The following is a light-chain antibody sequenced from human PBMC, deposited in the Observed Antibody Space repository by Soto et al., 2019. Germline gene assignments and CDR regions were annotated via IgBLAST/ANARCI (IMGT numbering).Light chain of an antibody. V-gene: IGLV1-40*01. J-gene: IGLJ2*01. Sequence: QSVLPQPPSVSGAPGQRVTISCTGSSSNIGAGYDVHWYQQLPVTAPKHLIYVNSNRPSGVPDRFSGSKSGTSASLAITGLQAEYEADYYCQSYDSSLSVVFGGGTKLTVL. CDR2: VNS. CDR3: QSYDSSLSVV. CDR1: SSNIGAGYD.